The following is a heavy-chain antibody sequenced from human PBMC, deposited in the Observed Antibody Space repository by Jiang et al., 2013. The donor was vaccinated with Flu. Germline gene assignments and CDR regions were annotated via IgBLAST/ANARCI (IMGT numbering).Heavy chain of an antibody. V-gene: IGHV4-30-4*01. J-gene: IGHJ4*02. CDR1: SGSVSSGDYY. Sequence: VKPSQTLSLTCTVSSGSVSSGDYYWNWIRQPPGKGLEWIGYIYYTGSTSYNPSLQSRITISLDTSKNQFSLKLTSVTAADTAVYYCASGFLEWLLFEYWGQGTLVTVSS. CDR3: ASGFLEWLLFEY. CDR2: IYYTGST. D-gene: IGHD3-3*01.